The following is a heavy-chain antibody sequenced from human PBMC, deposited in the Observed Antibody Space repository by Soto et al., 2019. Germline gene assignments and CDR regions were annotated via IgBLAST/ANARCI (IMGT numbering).Heavy chain of an antibody. Sequence: SETLSLTCSVSGGSVSRNIYYWTWIRQHPGKGPEWIGHIYYSGSTYYNPSLKSRVTISLDMSKNQFSLKLTSVSAADTAVYYCARGYDYDSGGYLFDYWGQGTLVTVSS. CDR3: ARGYDYDSGGYLFDY. V-gene: IGHV4-31*03. CDR1: GGSVSRNIYY. CDR2: IYYSGST. D-gene: IGHD3-22*01. J-gene: IGHJ4*02.